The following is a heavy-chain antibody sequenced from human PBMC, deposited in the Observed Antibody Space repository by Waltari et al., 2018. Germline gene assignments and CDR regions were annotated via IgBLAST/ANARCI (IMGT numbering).Heavy chain of an antibody. V-gene: IGHV3-23*04. CDR3: AKTEGIAVAGTEAYFDL. Sequence: EVQLVESGGDLVQPGGSLRLSCAASGFTFSSYAMSWVRQAPGKGLEWVSAISGSGGSTYYADSVKGRFTISRDNSKNTLYLQMNSLRAEDTAVYYCAKTEGIAVAGTEAYFDLWGRGTLVTVSS. CDR2: ISGSGGST. CDR1: GFTFSSYA. J-gene: IGHJ2*01. D-gene: IGHD6-19*01.